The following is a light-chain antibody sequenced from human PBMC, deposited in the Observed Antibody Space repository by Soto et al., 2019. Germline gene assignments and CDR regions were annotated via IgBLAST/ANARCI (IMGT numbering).Light chain of an antibody. CDR2: EVN. CDR1: SSDVGDYNY. Sequence: QLVLTQPPSASGSPGQSVTISCTGTSSDVGDYNYVSWYQQHPGKAPKLMIYEVNKRPSGVPDRFSGSKSGNTASLTVSGLQAEDEADYYCSSYAGYSNLVFGGGTKLTVL. CDR3: SSYAGYSNLV. V-gene: IGLV2-8*01. J-gene: IGLJ2*01.